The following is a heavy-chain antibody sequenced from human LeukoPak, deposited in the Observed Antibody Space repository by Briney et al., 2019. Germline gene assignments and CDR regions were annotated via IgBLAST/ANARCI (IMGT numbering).Heavy chain of an antibody. CDR1: GYSFSVYY. D-gene: IGHD2-15*01. CDR2: IIISGSTI. J-gene: IGHJ3*02. V-gene: IGHV3-11*01. CDR3: ARGLGYCSGGSCPRRAFDI. Sequence: GGAPRLSCAPSGYSFSVYYMSWSREALGEGREWGSYIIISGSTIYYADSMKGRFTISTDNAKNSVYLQMNSLRAEDTAVYYCARGLGYCSGGSCPRRAFDIWGQGTVVTVS.